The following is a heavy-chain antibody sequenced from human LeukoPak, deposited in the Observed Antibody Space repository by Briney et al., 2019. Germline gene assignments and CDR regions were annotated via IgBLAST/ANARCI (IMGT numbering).Heavy chain of an antibody. D-gene: IGHD2-2*01. CDR2: ISGSGGST. CDR3: AKAGDIVVVPAARPLDY. Sequence: PGGSLRLSCAASGFTFSSYAMSWVRQAPGKGLEWVSAISGSGGSTYYADSVKGRFTISRDNSKNTLYLQMNSLRAEDTAVYYCAKAGDIVVVPAARPLDYWGQGTLVTVPS. CDR1: GFTFSSYA. V-gene: IGHV3-23*01. J-gene: IGHJ4*02.